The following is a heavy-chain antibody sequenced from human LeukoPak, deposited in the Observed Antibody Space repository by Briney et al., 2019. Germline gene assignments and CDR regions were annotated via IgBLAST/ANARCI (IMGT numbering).Heavy chain of an antibody. V-gene: IGHV6-1*01. CDR2: TYYRSRWYN. D-gene: IGHD6-19*01. CDR1: GDSVSSNSAA. J-gene: IGHJ4*02. Sequence: PSQTLSLTCAISGDSVSSNSAAWSWIRQSPSRGLEWLGRTYYRSRWYNEYALSVKSRITINPDTSKNQFSLQLNSVTPEDTAVYYCARVTEKQYLPFDSWGQGTLVTVSS. CDR3: ARVTEKQYLPFDS.